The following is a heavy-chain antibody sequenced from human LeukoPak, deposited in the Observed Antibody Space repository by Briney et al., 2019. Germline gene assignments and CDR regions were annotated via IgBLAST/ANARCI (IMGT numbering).Heavy chain of an antibody. CDR2: TYYRAKWYN. J-gene: IGHJ4*02. CDR3: ARELYSSGWDVFYY. D-gene: IGHD6-25*01. CDR1: GDSVSSNSAA. Sequence: SQTLSLTCAISGDSVSSNSAAWNWIRQSPSRGLEWLGRTYYRAKWYNDYAVSVKSRITINPGTSKDQFSLQLNSVTPEDTAVYHCARELYSSGWDVFYYWGQGTLVTRSS. V-gene: IGHV6-1*01.